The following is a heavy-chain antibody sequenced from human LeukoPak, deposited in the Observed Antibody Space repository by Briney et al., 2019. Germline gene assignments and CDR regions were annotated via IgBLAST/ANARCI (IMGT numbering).Heavy chain of an antibody. CDR2: ISSSSSTI. Sequence: GWSLRLSCADSGFTFSSYSMNWVRQAPGKGLDGVSYISSSSSTIYYADSVKGRFTISRDNAKNSLYLQMNSLRAEDTAVYYCARDPYDFWRPFDYWGQGTLVTVSS. V-gene: IGHV3-48*01. J-gene: IGHJ4*02. CDR1: GFTFSSYS. D-gene: IGHD3-3*01. CDR3: ARDPYDFWRPFDY.